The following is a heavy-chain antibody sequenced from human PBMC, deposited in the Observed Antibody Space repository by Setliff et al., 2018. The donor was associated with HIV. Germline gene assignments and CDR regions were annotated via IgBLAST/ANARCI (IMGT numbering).Heavy chain of an antibody. Sequence: PSETLSLTCALSGYSISNGYYWGWIRQPSGKGLEWIGSTYHGGSTFYNPSLRSRVTISVDTSQDQFSLRLTSVTAADTAVYYCAARNSGNLTRHFDYWGQGTLVTVSS. D-gene: IGHD3-10*01. CDR2: TYHGGST. CDR3: AARNSGNLTRHFDY. J-gene: IGHJ4*02. V-gene: IGHV4-38-2*01. CDR1: GYSISNGYY.